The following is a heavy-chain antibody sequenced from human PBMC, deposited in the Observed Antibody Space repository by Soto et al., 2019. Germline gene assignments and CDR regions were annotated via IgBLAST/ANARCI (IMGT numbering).Heavy chain of an antibody. V-gene: IGHV4-39*01. J-gene: IGHJ4*02. D-gene: IGHD3-3*01. Sequence: QLQLQESGPGLVKPSETLSLTCTVSGGSISSSSYYWGWIRQPPGKGLEGIGSIYYSGGTYYNPSLKRRVTISVDTSKNQFSLKLSSVTAADTAVYYCARTTIFGVVITPAYFDYWGQGTLVTVSS. CDR2: IYYSGGT. CDR3: ARTTIFGVVITPAYFDY. CDR1: GGSISSSSYY.